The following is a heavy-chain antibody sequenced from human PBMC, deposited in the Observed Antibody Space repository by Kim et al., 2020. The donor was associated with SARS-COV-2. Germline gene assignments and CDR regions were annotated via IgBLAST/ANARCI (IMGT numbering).Heavy chain of an antibody. CDR2: ISWNGGTV. CDR3: AKHWTLGAIPAAGGSLDP. V-gene: IGHV3-9*01. J-gene: IGHJ5*02. D-gene: IGHD6-25*01. CDR1: GFIFDDYA. Sequence: GGSLRLSCAASGFIFDDYAMHWVRQAPGKGLEWVSGISWNGGTVVYADSLKGRFTVSRDNAKNSLFLHMNGLRPEDTALYFCAKHWTLGAIPAAGGSLDPWGQGTLVTVSS.